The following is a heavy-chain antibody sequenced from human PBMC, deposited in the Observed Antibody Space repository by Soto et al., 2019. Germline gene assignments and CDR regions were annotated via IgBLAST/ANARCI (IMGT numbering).Heavy chain of an antibody. CDR3: AKNDCGTITCLLVDH. CDR1: GFTFSNHA. D-gene: IGHD2-21*01. CDR2: ISGAGNSA. V-gene: IGHV3-23*01. J-gene: IGHJ4*02. Sequence: EVQLLESGGGLVQPGGSLRLSCTASGFTFSNHAMSWVRQAPGKGLEWVSAISGAGNSASHAHSVQGRFIISRDNSKNTLFLQMNSLRAEDTATYYCAKNDCGTITCLLVDHWGQGTLVTVSS.